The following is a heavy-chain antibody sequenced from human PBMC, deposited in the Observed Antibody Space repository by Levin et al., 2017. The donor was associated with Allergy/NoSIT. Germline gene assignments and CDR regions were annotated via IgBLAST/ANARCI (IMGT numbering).Heavy chain of an antibody. Sequence: GGSLRLSCAASGFSLSSYWMHWVRQGSGKGLVWVARINPDGTSTGYADSVQGRFTISRDTTKNTVDLQMNSLRVEDTAIYYCVRGAPFDSWGQGTLVTVSS. J-gene: IGHJ4*02. CDR2: INPDGTST. CDR1: GFSLSSYW. CDR3: VRGAPFDS. V-gene: IGHV3-74*01.